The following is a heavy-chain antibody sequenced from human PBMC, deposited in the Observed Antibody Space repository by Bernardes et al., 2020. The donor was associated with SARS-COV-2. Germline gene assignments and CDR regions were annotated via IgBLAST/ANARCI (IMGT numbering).Heavy chain of an antibody. V-gene: IGHV4-59*05. CDR2: IYYSGST. D-gene: IGHD3-3*01. CDR1: GGSISSYY. J-gene: IGHJ5*02. CDR3: ARHHPGFLEWTNWFDP. Sequence: SETLSLTCTVSGGSISSYYWSWIRQPAGKGLEWIGSIYYSGSTYYNPSLKSRVTISVDTSKNQFSLKLSSVTAADTAVYYCARHHPGFLEWTNWFDPWGQGTLVTVSS.